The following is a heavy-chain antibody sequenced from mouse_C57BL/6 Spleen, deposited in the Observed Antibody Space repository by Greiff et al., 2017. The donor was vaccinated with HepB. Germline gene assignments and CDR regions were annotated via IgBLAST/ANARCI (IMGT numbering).Heavy chain of an antibody. CDR2: IHPSDSDT. V-gene: IGHV1-74*01. J-gene: IGHJ1*03. CDR3: AIEGYDGYYWYFDV. Sequence: QVQLQQPGAELVKPGASVKVSCKASGYTFTSYWMHWVKQRPGQGLEWIVRIHPSDSDTNYNQKFKGKATLTVDKSSSTAYMQLSSLTSEDSAVYYCAIEGYDGYYWYFDVWGTGTTVTVSS. D-gene: IGHD2-3*01. CDR1: GYTFTSYW.